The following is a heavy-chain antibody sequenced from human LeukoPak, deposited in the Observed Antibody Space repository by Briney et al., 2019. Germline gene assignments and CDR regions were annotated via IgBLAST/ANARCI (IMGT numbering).Heavy chain of an antibody. Sequence: PGGSLRLSCVASGFTFSTYSMNWVRQAPGKGLEWVSSISSSNNYIYYADSVKGRFTISRDNAKNSLFLQMNSPRAEDTAVYYCARDGGYCSGGSCNNWFDPWGQGTLVTVSS. CDR1: GFTFSTYS. J-gene: IGHJ5*02. CDR2: ISSSNNYI. D-gene: IGHD2-15*01. CDR3: ARDGGYCSGGSCNNWFDP. V-gene: IGHV3-21*01.